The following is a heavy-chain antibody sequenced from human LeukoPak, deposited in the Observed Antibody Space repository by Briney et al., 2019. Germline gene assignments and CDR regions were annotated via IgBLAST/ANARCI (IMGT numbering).Heavy chain of an antibody. V-gene: IGHV3-7*01. CDR3: TRNYNNAFDI. CDR2: IKPDGSDK. D-gene: IGHD3-22*01. Sequence: GGSLGLSCAASGFSFSSYWMSWVRQAPGKGLERVANIKPDGSDKRYVDSVKGRFTISRDNAKNSLYLQMNSLRGDDTAVYYCTRNYNNAFDIWGQGTMVTVSS. J-gene: IGHJ3*02. CDR1: GFSFSSYW.